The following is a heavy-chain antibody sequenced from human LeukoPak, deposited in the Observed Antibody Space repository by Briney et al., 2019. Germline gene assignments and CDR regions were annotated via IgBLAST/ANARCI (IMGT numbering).Heavy chain of an antibody. J-gene: IGHJ4*02. CDR1: GGSISGSSYY. Sequence: SETLSLTCTVSGGSISGSSYYWGWIRQPPGKGPEWIGSIYFAGSTYSNPSLKSRVTISVDTSNNQFSLKLSSVTAADTAVYYRARSLYYDFWSGPGYWGQGTLVTVSS. CDR2: IYFAGST. CDR3: ARSLYYDFWSGPGY. D-gene: IGHD3-3*01. V-gene: IGHV4-39*07.